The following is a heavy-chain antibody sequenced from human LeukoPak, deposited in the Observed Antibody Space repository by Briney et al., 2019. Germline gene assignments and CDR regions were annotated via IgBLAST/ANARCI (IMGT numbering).Heavy chain of an antibody. CDR3: TRDGGSYLFDY. CDR1: GFTFSSFA. V-gene: IGHV3-30-3*01. J-gene: IGHJ4*02. D-gene: IGHD1-26*01. CDR2: ISYDGSNK. Sequence: GRSLRLSCAASGFTFSSFAIHWVRQAPGKGLEWVAVISYDGSNKYYADSVKGRFTISRDNSKNTLYLQMNSLRAEDTAVYYCTRDGGSYLFDYWGQGTLVTVSS.